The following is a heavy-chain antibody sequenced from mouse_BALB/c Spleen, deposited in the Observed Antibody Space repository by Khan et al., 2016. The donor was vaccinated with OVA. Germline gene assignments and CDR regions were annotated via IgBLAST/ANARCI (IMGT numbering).Heavy chain of an antibody. Sequence: QVQLQQSGAELVRPGVSVKISCKGSGYTFTDFAMHWVKQSHAKSLEWLGVISTYYGDADYNHKFRDKATMTVDKSSRTAYMELAGLTSEDSAIYYCVRGSGKSRFAYWGQGTLVTVSA. D-gene: IGHD1-3*01. CDR3: VRGSGKSRFAY. CDR1: GYTFTDFA. V-gene: IGHV1S137*01. J-gene: IGHJ3*01. CDR2: ISTYYGDA.